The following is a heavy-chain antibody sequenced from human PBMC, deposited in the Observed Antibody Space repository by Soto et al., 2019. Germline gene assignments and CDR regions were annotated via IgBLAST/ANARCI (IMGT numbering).Heavy chain of an antibody. Sequence: GASVTVSCKVSGDTLTGLSMHWVRQAPGKGLEWMGGFDPEDGETIYAQKFQGRVTMTEDPSTDTAHMELSSLRSEDTAVYHCASESYGGEFDYWGQGNLVTVSS. CDR3: ASESYGGEFDY. V-gene: IGHV1-24*01. CDR2: FDPEDGET. J-gene: IGHJ4*02. CDR1: GDTLTGLS. D-gene: IGHD4-17*01.